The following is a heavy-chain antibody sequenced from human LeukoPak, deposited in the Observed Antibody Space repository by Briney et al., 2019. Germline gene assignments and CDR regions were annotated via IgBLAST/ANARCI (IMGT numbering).Heavy chain of an antibody. CDR1: GFTFSSYW. V-gene: IGHV3-74*01. J-gene: IGHJ5*02. CDR2: INSDGSST. Sequence: GSLRLSCAASGFTFSSYWMHWVRQAPGKGLVWVSCINSDGSSTSYADSVKGRFTISRDNAKNTLYLQMNSLRAEDTAVYYCARENRDIAAADWFDPWGQGTLVTVSS. CDR3: ARENRDIAAADWFDP. D-gene: IGHD6-13*01.